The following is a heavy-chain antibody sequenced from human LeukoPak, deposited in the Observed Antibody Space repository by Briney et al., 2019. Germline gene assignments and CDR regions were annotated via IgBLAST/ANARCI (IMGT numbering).Heavy chain of an antibody. CDR2: IKQDGSEK. CDR1: GFTFGDYA. J-gene: IGHJ4*02. D-gene: IGHD3-9*01. CDR3: AREVRYFDWFSDY. Sequence: PGRSLRLSCTASGFTFGDYAMSWVRQAPGKGLEWVDNIKQDGSEKFYVDSVKGRFTISRDNAKNSLYLQMNGLRAEDTAVYYFAREVRYFDWFSDYWGQGTLVTVSS. V-gene: IGHV3-7*01.